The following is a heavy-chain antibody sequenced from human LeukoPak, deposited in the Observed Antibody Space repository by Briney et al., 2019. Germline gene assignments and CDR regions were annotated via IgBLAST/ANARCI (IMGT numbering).Heavy chain of an antibody. V-gene: IGHV3-21*01. CDR3: ARDGLAAAGTVCDY. CDR2: ISSSSSYI. Sequence: PGGSLRLSCAASGFTFSSYSMNWVRQAPGKGLEWVSSISSSSSYIYYADSVKGRFTVSRDNAKNSLYLQMNSLRAEDTAVYYCARDGLAAAGTVCDYWGQGTLVTVSS. J-gene: IGHJ4*02. CDR1: GFTFSSYS. D-gene: IGHD6-13*01.